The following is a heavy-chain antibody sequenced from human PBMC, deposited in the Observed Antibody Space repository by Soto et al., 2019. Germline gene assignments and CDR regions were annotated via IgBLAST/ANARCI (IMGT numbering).Heavy chain of an antibody. CDR2: IIPIQNNA. V-gene: IGHV1-69*02. J-gene: IGHJ6*03. D-gene: IGHD3-3*01. CDR3: ATSLLFGDHAYMDV. Sequence: QVQLEQSGAELKKPGSSVKVSCEASVGSSMSYSFTWVRQAPGQGLEWMGRIIPIQNNATYALKFQDRVTITADRSTRTVYMELRSLRPEDTAVYYCATSLLFGDHAYMDVWGKGTTVTVSS. CDR1: VGSSMSYS.